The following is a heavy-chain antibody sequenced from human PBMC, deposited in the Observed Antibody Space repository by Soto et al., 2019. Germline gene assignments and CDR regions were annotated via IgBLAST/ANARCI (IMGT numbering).Heavy chain of an antibody. V-gene: IGHV3-23*01. Sequence: EVQLLESGGGLVQPGGSLRLSCAASGFPFSTSAMNWVRQAPGKGLEWVSIISATSDAAHYAESVQGLFTSSRDNSKNALYLQMNSLTGEDTAVYYCGKYSGSYPVYNGMNLWGQGTTLTVSS. CDR1: GFPFSTSA. CDR2: ISATSDAA. CDR3: GKYSGSYPVYNGMNL. J-gene: IGHJ6*02. D-gene: IGHD1-26*01.